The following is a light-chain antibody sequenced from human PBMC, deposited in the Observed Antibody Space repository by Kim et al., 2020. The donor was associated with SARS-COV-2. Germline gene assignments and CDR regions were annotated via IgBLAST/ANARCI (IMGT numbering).Light chain of an antibody. V-gene: IGKV1-5*03. J-gene: IGKJ4*01. CDR3: QQYSSYPLT. CDR1: QSIDTW. CDR2: QAS. Sequence: DIQTTQSPSTLSASVGDRVTITCRASQSIDTWLAWYQQKPGRAPKLLIYQASDLESGVPSRFSGSGSGTEFILTISTLEPDDFATYYCQQYSSYPLTFGGGTKVDIK.